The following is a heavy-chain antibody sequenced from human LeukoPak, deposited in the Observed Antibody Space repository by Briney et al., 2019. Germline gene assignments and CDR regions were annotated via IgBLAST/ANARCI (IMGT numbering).Heavy chain of an antibody. CDR3: ARDRLELQDAFDI. D-gene: IGHD1-7*01. V-gene: IGHV4-34*01. CDR1: GGSFSGYY. Sequence: SETLSLTCAVYGGSFSGYYWSWIRQPPGKGLDWIGEINHSGSTNYNPSLKSRVTISVDTSNNQFSLKLSSVTAADTAVYYCARDRLELQDAFDIWGQGTMVTVSS. J-gene: IGHJ3*02. CDR2: INHSGST.